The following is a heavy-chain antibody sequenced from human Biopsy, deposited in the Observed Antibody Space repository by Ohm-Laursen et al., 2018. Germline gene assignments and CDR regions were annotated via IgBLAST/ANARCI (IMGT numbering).Heavy chain of an antibody. V-gene: IGHV4-34*01. CDR1: GESFNGYY. CDR3: VRGVDYYDPYHYYALDV. J-gene: IGHJ6*02. CDR2: INHSGRT. D-gene: IGHD3-22*01. Sequence: GTLSLTCAVYGESFNGYYWSWIRQTPGKGLEWIGEINHSGRTNYNPSLKSRVTVSVDTSKNQFSLKVRSVTAADTAVYYCVRGVDYYDPYHYYALDVWGQGTTVTVSS.